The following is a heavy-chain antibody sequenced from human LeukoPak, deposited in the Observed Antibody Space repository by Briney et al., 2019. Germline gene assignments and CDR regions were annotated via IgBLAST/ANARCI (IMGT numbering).Heavy chain of an antibody. CDR2: ISYDGSKK. J-gene: IGHJ3*02. D-gene: IGHD3-22*01. V-gene: IGHV3-30*18. Sequence: GGSLRLSCAASGFNFISYGMHWVRQAPGKGLEWVTFISYDGSKKNYAESVRGRFTISRDNSETTLFLQMSSLRAEDTAVYYCAKLAYDASGSSRPSFDIWGQGTMVTVSS. CDR1: GFNFISYG. CDR3: AKLAYDASGSSRPSFDI.